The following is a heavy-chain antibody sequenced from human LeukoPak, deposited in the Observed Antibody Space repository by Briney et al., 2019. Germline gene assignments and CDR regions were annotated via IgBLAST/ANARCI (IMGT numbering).Heavy chain of an antibody. CDR2: ISAFNGNT. D-gene: IGHD1-26*01. V-gene: IGHV1-18*01. CDR1: GYIFNNYG. Sequence: GASVNVSCKASGYIFNNYGISWVRQAPGQGLEWMGWISAFNGNTHYAQNVQGRVTMTTDTSTSTAYMELRSLRSDDTAVYYCARDRAKWELVSFDYWGQGTLVTVSS. J-gene: IGHJ4*02. CDR3: ARDRAKWELVSFDY.